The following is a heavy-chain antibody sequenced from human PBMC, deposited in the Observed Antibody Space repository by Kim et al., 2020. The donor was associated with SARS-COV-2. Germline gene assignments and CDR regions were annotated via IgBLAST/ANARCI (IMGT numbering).Heavy chain of an antibody. CDR2: INHSGST. Sequence: SETLSLTCSVYAGSFSGYYWSWIRQPPGKGLEWIGEINHSGSTNYNPSLKSRVTISVDTSKNQFSLKLSSVTAADTAVYYCAREISLYSGYVSSWWYFDL. J-gene: IGHJ2*01. CDR1: AGSFSGYY. V-gene: IGHV4-34*01. CDR3: AREISLYSGYVSSWWYFDL. D-gene: IGHD5-12*01.